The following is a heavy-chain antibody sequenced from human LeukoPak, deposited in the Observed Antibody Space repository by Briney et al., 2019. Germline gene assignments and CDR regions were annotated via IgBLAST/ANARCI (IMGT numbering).Heavy chain of an antibody. D-gene: IGHD3-22*01. V-gene: IGHV4-59*01. J-gene: IGHJ4*02. CDR1: GGSISSYY. CDR3: ARGDYDSSGSFDY. Sequence: SETLSLTCTVSGGSISSYYWSWIRQPRGKGLEWIGYIYYSGSTNYNPSLKSRVTISVDTSKNQFSLKLSSVTAADTAVYYCARGDYDSSGSFDYWGQGTLVTVSS. CDR2: IYYSGST.